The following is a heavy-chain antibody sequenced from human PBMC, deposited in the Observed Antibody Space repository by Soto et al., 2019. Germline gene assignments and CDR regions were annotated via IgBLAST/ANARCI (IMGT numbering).Heavy chain of an antibody. D-gene: IGHD3-22*01. V-gene: IGHV4-4*02. Sequence: QVQLQESGPGLVKPSGTLSLTCAVSGDSMTSSDWWRWVRQAPGEGLEWIGEIHYSGDINYDPSLGSRVTVSVDSSTNQFSLNLSSVTAAVTAVYFCVCNGYYSLEYWGQGTLVIVSP. CDR2: IHYSGDI. CDR1: GDSMTSSDW. CDR3: VCNGYYSLEY. J-gene: IGHJ4*02.